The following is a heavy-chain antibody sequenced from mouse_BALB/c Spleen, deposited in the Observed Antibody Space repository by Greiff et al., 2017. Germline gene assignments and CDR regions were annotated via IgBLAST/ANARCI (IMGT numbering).Heavy chain of an antibody. D-gene: IGHD4-1*01. CDR2: ISNGGGST. CDR1: GFTFSSYT. J-gene: IGHJ4*01. V-gene: IGHV5-12-2*01. Sequence: EVHLVESGGGLVQPGGSLKLSCAASGFTFSSYTMSWVRQTPEKRLEWVAYISNGGGSTYYPDTVKGRFTISRDNAKNTLYLQMSSLKSEDTAMYYCARLTGTYYYAMDYWGQGTSVTVSS. CDR3: ARLTGTYYYAMDY.